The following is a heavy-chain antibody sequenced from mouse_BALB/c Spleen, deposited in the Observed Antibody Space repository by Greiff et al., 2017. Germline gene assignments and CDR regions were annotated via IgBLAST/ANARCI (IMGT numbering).Heavy chain of an antibody. J-gene: IGHJ2*01. Sequence: QVQLQQSGAELVRPGSSVKISCKASGYAFSSYWMNWVKQRPGQGLEWIGQIYPGAGDTNYNRKFKGKATLTADKSSSTAYMQLSSRTSEDSEVYVCARSVPDFDYWGQGTTLTVSS. D-gene: IGHD5-1*01. CDR3: ARSVPDFDY. CDR2: IYPGAGDT. CDR1: GYAFSSYW. V-gene: IGHV1-80*01.